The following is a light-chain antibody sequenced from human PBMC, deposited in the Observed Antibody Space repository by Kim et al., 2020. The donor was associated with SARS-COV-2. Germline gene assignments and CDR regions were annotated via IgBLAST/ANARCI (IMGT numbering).Light chain of an antibody. CDR2: GAF. J-gene: IGKJ2*01. CDR3: QQYKNWPYT. Sequence: EIVMTQSPATLSVSPGERATLSCRASQSVSSNLAWYQQKPGQAPRLLIYGAFTRATGIPARFGGSGSGTEFTLTINSLQSEDFAVYYCQQYKNWPYTFGQGTKLEI. V-gene: IGKV3-15*01. CDR1: QSVSSN.